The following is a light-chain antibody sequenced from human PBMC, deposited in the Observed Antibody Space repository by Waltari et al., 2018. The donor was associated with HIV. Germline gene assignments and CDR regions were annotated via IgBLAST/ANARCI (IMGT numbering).Light chain of an antibody. CDR3: QQRSDSPPST. V-gene: IGKV3-11*01. CDR1: QSVGSY. CDR2: DAI. Sequence: EIVFTQSPATLSLSPGDTATVCCSDSQSVGSYLAWYQQKPGRAPRLLIYDAINRATGIPARFSGSGSGTDFTLTISSLEPEDFAVYYCQQRSDSPPSTFGGGTKVEI. J-gene: IGKJ4*01.